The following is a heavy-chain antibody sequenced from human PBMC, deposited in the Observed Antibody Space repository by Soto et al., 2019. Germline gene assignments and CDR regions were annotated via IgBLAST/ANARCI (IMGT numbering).Heavy chain of an antibody. Sequence: GESLRVWCKGSGYRITSYWISWVSNMPGKGLEWMGRIDPSDSYTNYSPSFQGHVTISADKSISTAYLQWSSLKASDFAFYYCARLYGGNSASVLWGQGTMVTVSS. D-gene: IGHD2-21*02. CDR3: ARLYGGNSASVL. V-gene: IGHV5-10-1*01. CDR1: GYRITSYW. CDR2: IDPSDSYT. J-gene: IGHJ3*01.